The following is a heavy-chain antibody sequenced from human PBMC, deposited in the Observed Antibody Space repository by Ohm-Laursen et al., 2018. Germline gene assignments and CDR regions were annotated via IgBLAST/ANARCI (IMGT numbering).Heavy chain of an antibody. Sequence: SLRLSCAASGFTFNNYGMYWVRQAPGKGLECVAIISYDGSNKYYVDSVKGRFTISRDNSKNTLYLQMNSLRAEDTAVYYCANFYYGMDVWGQGTTVTVSS. CDR2: ISYDGSNK. V-gene: IGHV3-30*18. J-gene: IGHJ6*02. CDR3: ANFYYGMDV. CDR1: GFTFNNYG.